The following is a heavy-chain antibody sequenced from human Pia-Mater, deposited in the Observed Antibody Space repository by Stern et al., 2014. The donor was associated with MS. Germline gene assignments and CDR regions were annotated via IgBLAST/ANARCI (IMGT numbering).Heavy chain of an antibody. D-gene: IGHD4-11*01. Sequence: QLQLQESGPGLVKPSETLSLTCSVSGGSITNRDYWGWIRQSPGKGLEWIGSVYYSGITYYRPSLKSRAPISIDTVKNHFSLKLNSGTATDTAVYFCARGVTAVTNYVPNWCFDLWGRGTLVTISS. CDR1: GGSITNRDY. J-gene: IGHJ2*01. CDR3: ARGVTAVTNYVPNWCFDL. CDR2: VYYSGIT. V-gene: IGHV4-39*02.